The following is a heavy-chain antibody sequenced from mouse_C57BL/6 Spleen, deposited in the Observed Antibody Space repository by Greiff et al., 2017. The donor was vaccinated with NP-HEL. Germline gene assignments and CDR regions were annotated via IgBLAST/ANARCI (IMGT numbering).Heavy chain of an antibody. CDR2: ISSCSSTI. CDR3: ARQDKKGMDY. Sequence: EVKVVESGGGLVKPGGSLKLSCAASGFTFSDYGMHWVRQAPEKGLEWVAYISSCSSTIYYADTVKGRFTISRDNAKNTLFLQMTSLRSEDTAMYYCARQDKKGMDYWGQGTSVTVSS. J-gene: IGHJ4*01. CDR1: GFTFSDYG. V-gene: IGHV5-17*01.